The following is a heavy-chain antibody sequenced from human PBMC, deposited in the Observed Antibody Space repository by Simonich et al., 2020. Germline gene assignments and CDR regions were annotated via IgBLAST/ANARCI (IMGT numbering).Heavy chain of an antibody. CDR3: ASSKRGYNWNDFDY. Sequence: QVQLVQSGAEVKKPGASVKVSCKASGYTFTGYYMHWGRQAPGQGLEGMGWANPKRGGTNNAQKFQGRVTMTRDTSISTAYMELSRLRSDDTAVYYCASSKRGYNWNDFDYWGQGTLVTVSS. CDR1: GYTFTGYY. CDR2: ANPKRGGT. D-gene: IGHD1-1*01. J-gene: IGHJ4*02. V-gene: IGHV1-2*02.